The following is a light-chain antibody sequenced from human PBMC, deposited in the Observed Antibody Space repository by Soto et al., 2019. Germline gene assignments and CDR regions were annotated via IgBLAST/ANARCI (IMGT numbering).Light chain of an antibody. V-gene: IGKV1-39*01. J-gene: IGKJ2*01. CDR2: AAS. CDR3: QQFYSTPYT. CDR1: QSTSSY. Sequence: DIQMTQSPSSLSASVGDRVTITCRASQSTSSYLNWYQQKPGKAPKLLIYAASSLQSGVPSRFSGSGSGTDFTLTISSLQPEDFATYYCQQFYSTPYTFGQGTKLEIK.